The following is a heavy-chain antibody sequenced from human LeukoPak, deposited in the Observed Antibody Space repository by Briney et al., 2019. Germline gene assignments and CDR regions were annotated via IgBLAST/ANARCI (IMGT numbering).Heavy chain of an antibody. CDR2: ISYDGSNK. CDR3: ARDWATLVRGVPLDALDI. V-gene: IGHV3-30-3*01. Sequence: GGSLRLSCAASGFTSSNYAMHWVRKAPGKGLEWVAFISYDGSNKYYVDSVEGRFTISRDNSKNTLYLQMNSLRSEDTAVYYCARDWATLVRGVPLDALDIWGQGTMVTASS. CDR1: GFTSSNYA. J-gene: IGHJ3*02. D-gene: IGHD3-10*01.